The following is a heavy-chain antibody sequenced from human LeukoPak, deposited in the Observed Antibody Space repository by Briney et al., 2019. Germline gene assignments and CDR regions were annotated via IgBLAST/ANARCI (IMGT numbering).Heavy chain of an antibody. D-gene: IGHD4-17*01. V-gene: IGHV1-58*01. CDR1: GFTFTSSA. J-gene: IGHJ3*02. Sequence: GASVKVSCKASGFTFTSSAVQWVRQARGQRLEWIGWIVVGSGNTNYAQKFQGRVTITADESTSTAYMELSSLRSEDTAVYYCARGPNGVTTVTTGAFDIWGQGTMVTVSS. CDR2: IVVGSGNT. CDR3: ARGPNGVTTVTTGAFDI.